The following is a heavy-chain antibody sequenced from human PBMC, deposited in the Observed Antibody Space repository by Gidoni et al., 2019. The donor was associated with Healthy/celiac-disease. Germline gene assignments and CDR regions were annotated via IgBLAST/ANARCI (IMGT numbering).Heavy chain of an antibody. J-gene: IGHJ4*02. Sequence: EVQLVESGGGLVKPGGSLRLSCAASGFTFSSYSMNWVRQAPGKGLEWVSSISSSSSYIYYADSVKGRFTISRDNAKNSLYLQMNSLRAEDTAVYYCARPGYYDFWSGYYTGIEEWFDYWGQGTLVTVSS. D-gene: IGHD3-3*01. CDR1: GFTFSSYS. CDR2: ISSSSSYI. V-gene: IGHV3-21*01. CDR3: ARPGYYDFWSGYYTGIEEWFDY.